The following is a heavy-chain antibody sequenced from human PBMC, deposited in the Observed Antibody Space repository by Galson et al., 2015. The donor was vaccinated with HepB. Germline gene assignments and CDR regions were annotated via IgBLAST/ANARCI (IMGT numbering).Heavy chain of an antibody. CDR1: GFSFSDSA. CDR3: ARGGGSFGY. CDR2: INSGSTSI. V-gene: IGHV3-21*06. J-gene: IGHJ4*02. D-gene: IGHD1-26*01. Sequence: LRLSCAASGFSFSDSAMNWVRQAPGKGLEWVSSINSGSTSIHYADSLRGRVTISRDNTKNSLYLQMNSLQVEDTAVYYCARGGGSFGYWGQGTLVTVSS.